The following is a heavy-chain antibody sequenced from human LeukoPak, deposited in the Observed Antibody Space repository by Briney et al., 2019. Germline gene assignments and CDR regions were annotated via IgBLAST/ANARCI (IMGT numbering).Heavy chain of an antibody. J-gene: IGHJ4*02. D-gene: IGHD2-8*02. V-gene: IGHV3-23*01. CDR3: AKDSSVLVAADDY. Sequence: GGSPRLFCAASGFTFSTLDMSWVRQAPGKGLEWVSSISASGSRTYYADSVKGRFTISRDNSRDTLYLQMNSLRAEDTAVYYCAKDSSVLVAADDYWGQGTLVTVSS. CDR2: ISASGSRT. CDR1: GFTFSTLD.